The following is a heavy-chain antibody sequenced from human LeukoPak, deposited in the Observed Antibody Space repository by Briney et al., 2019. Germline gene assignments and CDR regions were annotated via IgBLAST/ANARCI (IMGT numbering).Heavy chain of an antibody. CDR1: GGSIRSSSYY. V-gene: IGHV4-39*01. J-gene: IGHJ4*02. Sequence: SETLSLTCTVSGGSIRSSSYYWAWIRQPPGKGLEWIGSIYFSGSTHYNPSLRSRVTISVDTSKNQFSLKLSSVTAADTAVYYCARNISVADSYSFDYWGQGTLVTVSS. CDR2: IYFSGST. CDR3: ARNISVADSYSFDY. D-gene: IGHD2/OR15-2a*01.